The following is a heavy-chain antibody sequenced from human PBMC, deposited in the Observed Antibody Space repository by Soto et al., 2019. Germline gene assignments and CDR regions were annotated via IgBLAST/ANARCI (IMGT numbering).Heavy chain of an antibody. Sequence: QVQLQESGPGLVQPSETLSLTCTVSDGSISTYFWTWIQQPPGKGLEWIGHIYHSGTADYNPSLKSRVAMSVDTSKNQFSLNLTSVTAADTATYYCARGKYCSGGSCERFDPWGQGALVTVSS. J-gene: IGHJ5*02. CDR1: DGSISTYF. V-gene: IGHV4-59*01. CDR2: IYHSGTA. D-gene: IGHD2-15*01. CDR3: ARGKYCSGGSCERFDP.